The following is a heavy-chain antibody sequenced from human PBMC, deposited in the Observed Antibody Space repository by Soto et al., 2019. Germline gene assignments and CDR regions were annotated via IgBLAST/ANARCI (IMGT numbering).Heavy chain of an antibody. Sequence: QVQLVESGGGVVQPGRSLRLSCAASGFTFSSYGMHWVRQAPGKGLEWVAVIWYDGSNKYYADSVKGRFTISRDNSKNTLYLQMNSLRAEDTAVYYCARDGLDYYGMDVWCQGTTVTVSS. CDR3: ARDGLDYYGMDV. D-gene: IGHD5-12*01. J-gene: IGHJ6*02. V-gene: IGHV3-33*01. CDR1: GFTFSSYG. CDR2: IWYDGSNK.